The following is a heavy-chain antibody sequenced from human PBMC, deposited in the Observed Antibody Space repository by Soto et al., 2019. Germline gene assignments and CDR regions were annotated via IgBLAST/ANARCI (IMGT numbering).Heavy chain of an antibody. CDR1: GGSFSGYY. CDR3: ARGQSSLLLDC. CDR2: INHSGST. J-gene: IGHJ4*02. V-gene: IGHV4-34*01. Sequence: QVQLQQWGAGLLKPSETLSLTCAVYGGSFSGYYWSWIRQPPGKGLECIGEINHSGSTNYNPSLTSRVTISVDTASNQSSLQRSSVTAADTAVYYCARGQSSLLLDCWGQGVLVTVSS. D-gene: IGHD2-8*02.